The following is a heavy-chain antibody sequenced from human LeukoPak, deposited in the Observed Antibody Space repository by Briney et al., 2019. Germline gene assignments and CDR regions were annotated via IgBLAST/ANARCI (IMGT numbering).Heavy chain of an antibody. CDR2: INPNSGGT. Sequence: GASVKVSCKASGYTFTGYYIHWVRQAPGQGLEWMGWINPNSGGTNNAQKFQGRVTMTRDTSISTAYMELSRLRSDDTAVYYCARVVSVAWSERRPGYYYMDVWGRGTTVTVSS. V-gene: IGHV1-2*02. CDR3: ARVVSVAWSERRPGYYYMDV. CDR1: GYTFTGYY. D-gene: IGHD1-1*01. J-gene: IGHJ6*03.